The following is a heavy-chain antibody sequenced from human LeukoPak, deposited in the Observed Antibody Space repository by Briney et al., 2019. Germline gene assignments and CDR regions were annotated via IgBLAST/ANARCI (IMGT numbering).Heavy chain of an antibody. CDR1: GFTFSDYY. J-gene: IGHJ4*02. V-gene: IGHV3-11*01. Sequence: GGSLRLSCAASGFTFSDYYMSWIRQAPGKGLEGVSYISSSGGTIYYADSVKSRFTISRDNAKNALCLQMNSLRAEDTAVYYCARYIAAAGSIDYWGQGTLVTVSS. CDR2: ISSSGGTI. CDR3: ARYIAAAGSIDY. D-gene: IGHD6-13*01.